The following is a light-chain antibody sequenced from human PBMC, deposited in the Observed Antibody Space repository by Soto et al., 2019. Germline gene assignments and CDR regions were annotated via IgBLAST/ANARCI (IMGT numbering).Light chain of an antibody. CDR3: QQYNIWRSIT. CDR1: QSVGNK. V-gene: IGKV3-15*01. Sequence: EIVVTQSPATLSGSPGERATLSCRASQSVGNKVAWYQHKPGQTPRLIIYDISTRAAGVPARFSGSGYGTDFTLTISSLQSEDFAVYYCQQYNIWRSITFGQGTRLEIK. J-gene: IGKJ5*01. CDR2: DIS.